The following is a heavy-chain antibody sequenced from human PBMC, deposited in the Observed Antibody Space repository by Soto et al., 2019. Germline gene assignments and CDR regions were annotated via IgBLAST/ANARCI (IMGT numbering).Heavy chain of an antibody. CDR2: IHVGGNT. Sequence: GGSLRLSCAASGFTVSGDYVSWVRQAPGKGLECVSVIHVGGNTYYADSVKGRFTVSTDNSKNTLYLQMNSLRVEDTAIYFCTKVSPRWLDHDYWGQGTLVTVSS. V-gene: IGHV3-53*01. J-gene: IGHJ4*02. CDR3: TKVSPRWLDHDY. CDR1: GFTVSGDY. D-gene: IGHD6-19*01.